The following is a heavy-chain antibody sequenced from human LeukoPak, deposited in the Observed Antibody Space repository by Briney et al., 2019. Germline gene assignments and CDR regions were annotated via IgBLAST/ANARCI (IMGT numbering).Heavy chain of an antibody. CDR2: IIPIFGTA. J-gene: IGHJ6*02. Sequence: GASVKVSCKASGGTFSSYAISWVRQAPGQGLEWMGGIIPIFGTANYAQKFQGRVTITADESTSTAYMELSSLRSEDTAVYYCASHPLYSNYYYGMDVWGQGTTVTVSS. CDR1: GGTFSSYA. V-gene: IGHV1-69*13. D-gene: IGHD4-11*01. CDR3: ASHPLYSNYYYGMDV.